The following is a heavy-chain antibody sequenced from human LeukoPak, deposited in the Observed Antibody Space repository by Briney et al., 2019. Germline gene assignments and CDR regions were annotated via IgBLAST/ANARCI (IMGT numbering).Heavy chain of an antibody. CDR3: ARLLSGARVDY. CDR1: GSSMNLYS. CDR2: IYYSGST. J-gene: IGHJ4*02. Sequence: PSETLSLTCSVSGSSMNLYSWNWIRQSPGKGLEWIAYIYYSGSTNYNPSLKSRVTISVDTSKNQFSLKLSSVTAADTAVYYCARLLSGARVDYWGQGTLVTVSS. D-gene: IGHD1-26*01. V-gene: IGHV4-59*01.